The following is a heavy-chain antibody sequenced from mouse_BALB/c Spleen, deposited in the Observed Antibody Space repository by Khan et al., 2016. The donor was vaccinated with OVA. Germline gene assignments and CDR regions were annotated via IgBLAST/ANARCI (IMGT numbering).Heavy chain of an antibody. D-gene: IGHD1-1*01. CDR2: IYPFNDDT. J-gene: IGHJ3*01. V-gene: IGHV1S136*01. CDR1: GYTFTSYV. CDR3: SPVGTYYVSFAY. Sequence: EVQLQQSGPELVKPGASVKMSCKASGYTFTSYVMHWVKQKPGLGLEWIGYIYPFNDDTKYNEKFKGKATLTSDRSSSTAYMELSSLTSEDSAVLYCSPVGTYYVSFAYWGQGTLVTVSA.